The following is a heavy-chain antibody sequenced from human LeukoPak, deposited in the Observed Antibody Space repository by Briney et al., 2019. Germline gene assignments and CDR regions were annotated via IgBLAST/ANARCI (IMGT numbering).Heavy chain of an antibody. D-gene: IGHD3-16*01. V-gene: IGHV3-11*04. Sequence: LSLTCTVSGYSISSGYFWGWMRQPPGKGLEWVSYISSFSGTINYADSVKGRFTISRDNAKNSLYLQMNSLRAEDTAVYYCARDQGGVGYWGQGTLVTVSS. CDR3: ARDQGGVGY. CDR1: GYSISSGY. J-gene: IGHJ4*02. CDR2: ISSFSGTI.